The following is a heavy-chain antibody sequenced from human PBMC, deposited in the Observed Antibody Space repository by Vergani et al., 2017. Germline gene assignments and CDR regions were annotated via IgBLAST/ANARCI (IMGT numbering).Heavy chain of an antibody. CDR2: ICCNSGSI. CDR1: SFPFLPFS. Sequence: EVQLVESGGGFLHPPSSLSLPCSPPSFPFLPFSLPVVRHAPGKGLVWVSGICCNSGSIGYADSVKGRFTISRANAKNSLYLQMNRLRAEDTALYYCAKGGIAHAFDIWGQGTMVTVSS. CDR3: AKGGIAHAFDI. V-gene: IGHV3-9*01. J-gene: IGHJ3*02. D-gene: IGHD6-13*01.